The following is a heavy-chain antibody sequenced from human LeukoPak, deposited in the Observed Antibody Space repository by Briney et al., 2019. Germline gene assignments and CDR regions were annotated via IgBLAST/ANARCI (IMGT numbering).Heavy chain of an antibody. J-gene: IGHJ5*02. D-gene: IGHD2-21*02. V-gene: IGHV4-34*01. CDR2: INPSGST. CDR3: ARGKFVVVTNWFDP. Sequence: SENLSLTCTVYAGSFSAYHWSWIRQPPWKGLEWLGEINPSGSTNYNPSLKSRVTISVDTSKNQFSLKLSSVTAADTAVYYCARGKFVVVTNWFDPWGQGTLVTVSS. CDR1: AGSFSAYH.